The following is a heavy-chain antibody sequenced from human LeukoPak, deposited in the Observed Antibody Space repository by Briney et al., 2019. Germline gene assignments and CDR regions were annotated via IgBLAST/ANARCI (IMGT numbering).Heavy chain of an antibody. CDR1: GYTFTSYA. CDR3: ARRFSGYDFRYFDY. D-gene: IGHD5-12*01. Sequence: ASVKVSCKASGYTFTSYAMHWVRQAPGHRLEWMGWINAGNGNTKYSQKFQGRVTITRDTSASTAYMELSSLRSEDTAVYYCARRFSGYDFRYFDYWGQGTLVTVSS. J-gene: IGHJ4*02. V-gene: IGHV1-3*01. CDR2: INAGNGNT.